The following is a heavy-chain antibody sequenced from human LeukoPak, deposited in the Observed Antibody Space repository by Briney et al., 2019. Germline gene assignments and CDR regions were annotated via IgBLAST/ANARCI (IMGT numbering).Heavy chain of an antibody. CDR1: GGSISSSPYY. D-gene: IGHD3-16*01. J-gene: IGHJ4*02. CDR3: VRGSTLRHYQY. V-gene: IGHV4-39*01. Sequence: PSETLSLTCTVAGGSISSSPYYWGWIRRPPGKGLEWIGSIYYSGSTYYNLSLKSRVTVSVDTSKNQFSLKLSSVTAADTAVYYCVRGSTLRHYQYWGQGTLVTVSS. CDR2: IYYSGST.